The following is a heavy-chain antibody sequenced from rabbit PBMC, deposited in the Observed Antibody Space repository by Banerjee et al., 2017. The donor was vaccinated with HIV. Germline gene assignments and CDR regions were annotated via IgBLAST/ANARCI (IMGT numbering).Heavy chain of an antibody. J-gene: IGHJ4*01. CDR3: ARDLAGVIGWNFDL. V-gene: IGHV1S43*01. Sequence: QEQLEESGGGLVKPGGTLTLTCKASGFSFSSGYDMCWVRQAPGKGLKLIACIYTDSDGTWYASWVNGRFTITRSTSLNTVTLQMTSLTAADTATYFCARDLAGVIGWNFDLWGPGTLVTVS. CDR2: IYTDSDGT. CDR1: GFSFSSGYD. D-gene: IGHD4-1*01.